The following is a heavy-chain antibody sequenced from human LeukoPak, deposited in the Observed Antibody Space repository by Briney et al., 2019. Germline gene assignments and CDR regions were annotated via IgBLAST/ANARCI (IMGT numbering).Heavy chain of an antibody. D-gene: IGHD6-19*01. CDR3: ARGWYSSGFFDN. J-gene: IGHJ4*02. V-gene: IGHV3-11*01. CDR2: ISSRGTTI. Sequence: GGSLRLSCAASGFTFSDYYMSWIRQAPGKGLEWVSHISSRGTTIYYADSVKGRFTISRDNAKNSLYLQMNSLRAEDMAMYYCARGWYSSGFFDNWGQGTLVTVSS. CDR1: GFTFSDYY.